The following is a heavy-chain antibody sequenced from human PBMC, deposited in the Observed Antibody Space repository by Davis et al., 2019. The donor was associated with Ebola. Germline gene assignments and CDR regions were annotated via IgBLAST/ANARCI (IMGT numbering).Heavy chain of an antibody. D-gene: IGHD5-18*01. CDR1: GGSISSYY. J-gene: IGHJ6*02. CDR2: IYYSGST. Sequence: SETLSLTCTVSGGSISSYYWSWIRQPPGKGLECIGYIYYSGSTNYNPSLKSRVTISVDTSKNQFSLKLSSVTAADTAVYYCARVGGYSYGYEYNYYGMDVWGQGTTVTVSS. CDR3: ARVGGYSYGYEYNYYGMDV. V-gene: IGHV4-59*01.